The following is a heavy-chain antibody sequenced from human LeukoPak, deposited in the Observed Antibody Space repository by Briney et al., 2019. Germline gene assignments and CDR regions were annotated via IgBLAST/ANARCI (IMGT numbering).Heavy chain of an antibody. J-gene: IGHJ4*02. CDR3: ARERGSSGWYRTDY. V-gene: IGHV4-34*01. D-gene: IGHD6-19*01. CDR2: INHSGST. CDR1: GGSFSGYY. Sequence: SETLSLTCAVYGGSFSGYYWSWIRQPPGKGLEWIGEINHSGSTNYNPSLKSRVTISVDTSKNQFSLKLSSVTAADTAVYYCARERGSSGWYRTDYWGQGTLVTVSS.